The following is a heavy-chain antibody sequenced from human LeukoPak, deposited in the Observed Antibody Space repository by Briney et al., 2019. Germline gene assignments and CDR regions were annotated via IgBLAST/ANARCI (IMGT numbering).Heavy chain of an antibody. Sequence: GGSLRLSCVASGFTFSNYWMHWVRQPPGKGLVWVSRIYVDGRTTNYADSVKGRFTISRDNAKNTVYLEMNSLSVEDTATYYCIRDFRSADLWGQGTLITVTS. J-gene: IGHJ5*02. CDR1: GFTFSNYW. CDR2: IYVDGRTT. CDR3: IRDFRSADL. V-gene: IGHV3-74*01.